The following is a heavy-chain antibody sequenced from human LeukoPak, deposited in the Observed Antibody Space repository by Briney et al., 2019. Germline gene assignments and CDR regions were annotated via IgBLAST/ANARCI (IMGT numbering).Heavy chain of an antibody. D-gene: IGHD3-10*01. Sequence: SETLSLTCTVSGGSISSGDYYWSWIRQPPGKGLEWIGYIYYSGSTYYNPSLKSRVIISVDTSKNQFSLKLSSVTAADTAVYYCARAPTYGSGSYAIDPWGQGTLVTVSS. CDR2: IYYSGST. CDR1: GGSISSGDYY. CDR3: ARAPTYGSGSYAIDP. V-gene: IGHV4-30-4*08. J-gene: IGHJ5*02.